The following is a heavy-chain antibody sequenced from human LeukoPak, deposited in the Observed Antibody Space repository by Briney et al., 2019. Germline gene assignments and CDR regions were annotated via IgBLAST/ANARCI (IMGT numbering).Heavy chain of an antibody. Sequence: SQTLSLTCTVSGGSISSGDYYWRWIRQPPGKGLEWIGYIYTSGSTNYNPSLKSRVTISVDTSKNQFSLKLSSVTAADTAVYYCARHKPLGSGWYSWHYYFDYWGQGTLVTVSS. CDR2: IYTSGST. V-gene: IGHV4-30-4*01. CDR3: ARHKPLGSGWYSWHYYFDY. CDR1: GGSISSGDYY. D-gene: IGHD6-19*01. J-gene: IGHJ4*02.